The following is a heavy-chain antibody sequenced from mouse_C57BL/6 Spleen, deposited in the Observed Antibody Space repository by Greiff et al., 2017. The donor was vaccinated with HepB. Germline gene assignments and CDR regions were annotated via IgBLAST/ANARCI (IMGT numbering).Heavy chain of an antibody. V-gene: IGHV1-50*01. J-gene: IGHJ2*01. CDR3: ARGPSGYYFDY. Sequence: QVQLQQPGAELVKPGASVKLSCKASGYTFTSYWMQWVKQRPGQGLEWIGEIDPSDSYTNYNQKFKGKATLTVDTSPSTAYMQLSSLTSEDSAVYYCARGPSGYYFDYWGQGTTLTVSS. CDR2: IDPSDSYT. CDR1: GYTFTSYW. D-gene: IGHD3-2*02.